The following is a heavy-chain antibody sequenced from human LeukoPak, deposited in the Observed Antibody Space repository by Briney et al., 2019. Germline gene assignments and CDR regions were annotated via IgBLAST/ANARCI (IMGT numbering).Heavy chain of an antibody. CDR2: ISGSGGST. D-gene: IGHD3-10*01. CDR3: AKNYYGSGSYYNGFDY. CDR1: GFTFSSYG. Sequence: GGSLRLSCAASGFTFSSYGMSWVRQAPGKGLEWVSAISGSGGSTYYADSVKGRFTISRDNSKNTLYLQMNSLRAEDTAVYYCAKNYYGSGSYYNGFDYWGQGTLVTVSS. V-gene: IGHV3-23*01. J-gene: IGHJ4*02.